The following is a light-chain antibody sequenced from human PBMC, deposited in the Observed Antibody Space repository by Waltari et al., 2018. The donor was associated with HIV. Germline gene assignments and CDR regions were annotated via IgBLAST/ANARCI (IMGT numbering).Light chain of an antibody. J-gene: IGKJ4*02. CDR3: QQYNDYALT. Sequence: DIQMTQSPSTLSALVGDRVTITCRASQSITGWLAWYQQKPGKAPNLLIYKASDLESGVPSRFSGSGSETEFTLTISSLQPDDSATYYCQQYNDYALTFGGGTKVEIK. CDR1: QSITGW. V-gene: IGKV1-5*03. CDR2: KAS.